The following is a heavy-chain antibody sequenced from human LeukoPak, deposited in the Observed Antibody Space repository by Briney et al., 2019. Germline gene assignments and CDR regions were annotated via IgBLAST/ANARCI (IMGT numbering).Heavy chain of an antibody. CDR3: ARDYYGDFYFDY. D-gene: IGHD4-17*01. CDR1: GFTFSTYS. J-gene: IGHJ4*02. CDR2: ISGSSSYI. Sequence: GGSLRLSCAHSGFTFSTYSMNWVRQVPGKGLEWVSSISGSSSYIDYADSVKGRFTISRDSATNSLDLQMNSLRAEDTAVYDCARDYYGDFYFDYWGQGTLVTVSS. V-gene: IGHV3-21*03.